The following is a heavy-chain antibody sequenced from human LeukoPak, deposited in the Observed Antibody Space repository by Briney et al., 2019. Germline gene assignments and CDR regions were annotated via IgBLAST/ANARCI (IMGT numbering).Heavy chain of an antibody. Sequence: SETLSLTCTVSGGSISSGGYYWSWIRQHPGKGLEWIGYIYYSGSTYYNPSLKSRVTISVDTSKNQFSLKLSSVTAADTAVYYCARAGNWNQYYCFDYWGQGTLVTVSS. D-gene: IGHD1-20*01. CDR2: IYYSGST. CDR1: GGSISSGGYY. V-gene: IGHV4-31*03. J-gene: IGHJ4*02. CDR3: ARAGNWNQYYCFDY.